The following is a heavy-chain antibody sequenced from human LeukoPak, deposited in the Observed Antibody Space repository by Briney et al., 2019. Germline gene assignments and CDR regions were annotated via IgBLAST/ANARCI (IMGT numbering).Heavy chain of an antibody. CDR2: ISSSGSTI. J-gene: IGHJ4*02. Sequence: GGSLRLSCAASGFTFSSYEMNWVRQAPGKGLEWVSYISSSGSTIYYADSVKGRFTISRDNAKNSLYLQMNSLRAEDTAVYYCARGPSGFSYGYTDYWGQGTLVTVSS. D-gene: IGHD5-18*01. CDR1: GFTFSSYE. V-gene: IGHV3-48*03. CDR3: ARGPSGFSYGYTDY.